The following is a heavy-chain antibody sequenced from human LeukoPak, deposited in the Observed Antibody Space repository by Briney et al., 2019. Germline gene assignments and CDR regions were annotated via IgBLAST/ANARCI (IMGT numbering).Heavy chain of an antibody. CDR3: ARPRDSSSQYYFDY. D-gene: IGHD6-6*01. CDR1: GYTFSSYW. Sequence: GESLKISCKGSGYTFSSYWIGWVRQMPGKGLEWMGIIYPGDSDIRYSPSFQGQVTFSADKSISTAYLQWSNLKASDTAMYFCARPRDSSSQYYFDYWGQGTLVTVSS. CDR2: IYPGDSDI. J-gene: IGHJ4*02. V-gene: IGHV5-51*01.